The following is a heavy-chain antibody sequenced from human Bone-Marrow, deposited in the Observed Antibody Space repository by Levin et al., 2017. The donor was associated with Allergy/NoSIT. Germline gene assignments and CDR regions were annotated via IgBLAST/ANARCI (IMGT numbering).Heavy chain of an antibody. J-gene: IGHJ4*02. CDR2: ISGSGGST. V-gene: IGHV3-23*01. CDR3: AKDRCPRGVRDPWRAYYFDY. CDR1: GFTFSSYA. Sequence: PGESLKISCAASGFTFSSYAMSWVRQAPGKGLEWVSAISGSGGSTYYADSVKGRFTISRDNSKNTLYLQMNSLRAEDTAVYYCAKDRCPRGVRDPWRAYYFDYWGQGTLVTVSS. D-gene: IGHD3-10*01.